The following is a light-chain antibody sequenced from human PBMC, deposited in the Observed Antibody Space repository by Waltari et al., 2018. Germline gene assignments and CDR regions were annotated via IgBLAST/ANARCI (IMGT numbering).Light chain of an antibody. CDR3: LQHDSFPWT. Sequence: DIQVTQSPSAMSASVGARVTITCRASQDISNYLAWFQQRPGKVPKRLIYGASRLQDGVPSRFSGSGSGTEFTLTISSLQSEDFATYYCLQHDSFPWTFGQGTKVEF. CDR1: QDISNY. CDR2: GAS. J-gene: IGKJ1*01. V-gene: IGKV1-17*03.